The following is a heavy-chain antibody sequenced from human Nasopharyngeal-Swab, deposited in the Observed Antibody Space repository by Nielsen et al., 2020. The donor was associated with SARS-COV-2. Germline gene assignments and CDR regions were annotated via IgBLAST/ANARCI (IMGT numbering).Heavy chain of an antibody. V-gene: IGHV1-2*06. CDR1: GYTFTGYY. CDR3: ARAAIGYSSGPFDY. CDR2: INPNSGGT. D-gene: IGHD5-18*01. Sequence: ASVKVSCKASGYTFTGYYMHWVRQAPGQGLEWMGRINPNSGGTNYAQKFQGRVTMTRDTSISTAYMELSRLRSDDTAIYYCARAAIGYSSGPFDYWGQGALVTVSS. J-gene: IGHJ4*02.